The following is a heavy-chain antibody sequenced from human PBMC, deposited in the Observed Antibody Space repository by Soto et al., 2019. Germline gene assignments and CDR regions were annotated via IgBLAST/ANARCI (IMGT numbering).Heavy chain of an antibody. CDR3: ARGQSVVVTAKAYYFDY. CDR2: INHSGST. J-gene: IGHJ4*02. V-gene: IGHV4-34*01. D-gene: IGHD2-21*02. Sequence: NPSETLSLTCAVYGGSFSGYYWSWIRQPPGKGLEWIGEINHSGSTNYNPSLKSRVTISVDTSKNQFSLKLSPVTAADKAVYYCARGQSVVVTAKAYYFDYWGQGTLVTV. CDR1: GGSFSGYY.